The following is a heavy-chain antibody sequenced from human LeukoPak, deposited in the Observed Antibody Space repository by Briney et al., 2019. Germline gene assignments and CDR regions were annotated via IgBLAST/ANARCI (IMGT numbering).Heavy chain of an antibody. D-gene: IGHD2/OR15-2a*01. J-gene: IGHJ4*02. Sequence: GGSLRLSCAASGFTFSDYYMSWIRQAPGKGLEWVSYISSSGNSISYADSVKGRFTISRDNARNSLYLQMDNLRAEDTGVYYCARDFYDGFALDYWGQGTLVTVSS. V-gene: IGHV3-11*04. CDR2: ISSSGNSI. CDR1: GFTFSDYY. CDR3: ARDFYDGFALDY.